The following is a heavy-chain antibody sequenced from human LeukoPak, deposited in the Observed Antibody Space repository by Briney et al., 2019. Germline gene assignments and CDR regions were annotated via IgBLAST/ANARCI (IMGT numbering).Heavy chain of an antibody. V-gene: IGHV1-18*01. CDR3: ARDQWAWGSYRYPYDY. CDR2: ISAYNGNT. J-gene: IGHJ4*02. CDR1: GYSFTSHG. D-gene: IGHD3-16*02. Sequence: ASVKVSCKASGYSFTSHGISWVRQAPGQGLEWMGWISAYNGNTNYGQKFQGRVIMITDTSTSAAYMELRSLRSDDTAVYYCARDQWAWGSYRYPYDYWGQGTLVTVSS.